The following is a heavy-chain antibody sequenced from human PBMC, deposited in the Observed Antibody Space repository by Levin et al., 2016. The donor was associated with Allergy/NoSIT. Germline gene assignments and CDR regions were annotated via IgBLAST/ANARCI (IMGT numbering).Heavy chain of an antibody. D-gene: IGHD6-13*01. CDR1: GFTFSSYS. CDR2: ISSSSSTI. CDR3: ARDPLYSSSWYRAFDI. J-gene: IGHJ3*02. V-gene: IGHV3-48*02. Sequence: GGSLRLSCAASGFTFSSYSMNWVRQAPGKGLEWVSYISSSSSTIYYADSVKGRFTISRDNAKNSLYLQMNSLRDEDTAVYYCARDPLYSSSWYRAFDIWGQGTMVTVSS.